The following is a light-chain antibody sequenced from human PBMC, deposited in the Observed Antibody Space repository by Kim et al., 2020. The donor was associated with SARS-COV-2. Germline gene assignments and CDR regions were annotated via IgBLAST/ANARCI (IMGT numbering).Light chain of an antibody. CDR1: SLRSYY. V-gene: IGLV3-19*01. Sequence: SSELTQDPAVSVALGQTVRITCQGDSLRSYYASWYQQKPGQAPVLVIYGRNNRPSGIPDRFSGSTSGNTASLTITGAQAEDEVVYYCKSRDSSGNVVFGGGTKLTVL. CDR2: GRN. J-gene: IGLJ2*01. CDR3: KSRDSSGNVV.